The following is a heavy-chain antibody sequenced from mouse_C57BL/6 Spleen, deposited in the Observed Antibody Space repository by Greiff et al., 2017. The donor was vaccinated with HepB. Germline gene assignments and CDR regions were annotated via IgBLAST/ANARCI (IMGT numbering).Heavy chain of an antibody. Sequence: DVKLVESGGDLVKPGGSLKLSCAASGFTFSSYGMSWVRQTPDKRLEWVATISSGGSYTYYPDSVKGRFTISRDNAKNTLYLQMSSLKSEDTAMYYCARHGYYGSRTEGTIAYGGQGTLVTVSA. J-gene: IGHJ3*01. CDR3: ARHGYYGSRTEGTIAY. D-gene: IGHD1-1*01. CDR2: ISSGGSYT. V-gene: IGHV5-6*02. CDR1: GFTFSSYG.